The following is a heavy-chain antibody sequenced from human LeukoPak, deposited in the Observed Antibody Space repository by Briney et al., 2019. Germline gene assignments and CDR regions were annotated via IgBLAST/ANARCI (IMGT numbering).Heavy chain of an antibody. CDR3: AAGGSWYYNY. Sequence: GGSLRLSCAASGFTFRSYWMHWVRQAPGKGLVWVSGINSDGSDTSYADDVKGRFTISRDNAKNSLYLQMDSLRAEDTAVYYCAAGGSWYYNYWGQGTLVTVSS. J-gene: IGHJ4*02. V-gene: IGHV3-74*01. D-gene: IGHD6-13*01. CDR2: INSDGSDT. CDR1: GFTFRSYW.